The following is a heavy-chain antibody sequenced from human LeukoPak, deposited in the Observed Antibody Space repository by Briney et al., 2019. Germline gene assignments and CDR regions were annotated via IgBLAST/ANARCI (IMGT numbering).Heavy chain of an antibody. D-gene: IGHD2-2*01. V-gene: IGHV3-30*02. CDR3: AKIEGKYQLANIPDS. J-gene: IGHJ4*02. Sequence: SGGSLRLSCVASGFTVSYFGMHWVRQAPGKGLEWVSFIRYDGSNEYYAESVKGQFTISRDNSKNTLYLQMNSLRVEDTAAYYCAKIEGKYQLANIPDSWGQGTLVTVSS. CDR1: GFTVSYFG. CDR2: IRYDGSNE.